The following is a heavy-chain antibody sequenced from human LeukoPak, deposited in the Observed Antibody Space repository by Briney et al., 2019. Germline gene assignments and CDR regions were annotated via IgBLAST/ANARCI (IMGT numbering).Heavy chain of an antibody. CDR1: DGSISSYY. CDR2: IYYSGST. V-gene: IGHV4-59*01. Sequence: SETLSLTCTVSDGSISSYYWSWIRQPPGKGLEGIGYIYYSGSTNYNPSLKSRVTISVDTSKNQFSLKLSSVTAADTAVYYCARKLWFGEYWYFDLWGRGTLVTVSS. CDR3: ARKLWFGEYWYFDL. D-gene: IGHD3-10*01. J-gene: IGHJ2*01.